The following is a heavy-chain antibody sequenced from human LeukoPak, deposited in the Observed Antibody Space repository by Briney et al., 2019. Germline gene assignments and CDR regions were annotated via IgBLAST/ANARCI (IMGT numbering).Heavy chain of an antibody. V-gene: IGHV3-30*19. J-gene: IGHJ6*02. CDR2: ISYDGSNK. Sequence: GGSLRLSCAASGFXFSYNAIHWVRQAPGEGLEWVAVISYDGSNKYYADSVKGRFTISRDNSKNTLYLQMNSLRAEDTAVYYCARGPERTGVGTRYYYDMDVWGQGTTVTVSS. CDR1: GFXFSYNA. CDR3: ARGPERTGVGTRYYYDMDV. D-gene: IGHD2-8*01.